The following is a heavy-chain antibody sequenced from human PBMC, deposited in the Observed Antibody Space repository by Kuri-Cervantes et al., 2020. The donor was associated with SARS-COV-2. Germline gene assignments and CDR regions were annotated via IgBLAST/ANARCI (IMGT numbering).Heavy chain of an antibody. CDR2: IGTAGDP. V-gene: IGHV3-13*05. CDR1: GFTFSSYD. CDR3: VRDWAPGVAARESDY. Sequence: GESLKISCAASGFTFSSYDMHWVRQATGKGLEWVSAIGTAGDPYYPGSVKGRFTISRENAKNSLYLQMNSLRAEDTAVYYCVRDWAPGVAARESDYWGQGTLVTVSS. J-gene: IGHJ4*02. D-gene: IGHD6-6*01.